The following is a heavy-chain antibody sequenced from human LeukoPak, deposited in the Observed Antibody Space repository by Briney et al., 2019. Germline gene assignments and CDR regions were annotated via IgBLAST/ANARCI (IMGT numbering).Heavy chain of an antibody. Sequence: SETLSLTCTVSGVSISSYYWSWIRQPAGKGLEWIGEINHSGSTNYNPSLKSRVTISVDTSKNQFSLKLSSVTAADTAVYYCASSSGGSWYYYYYMDVWGKGTTVTVSS. J-gene: IGHJ6*03. D-gene: IGHD2-15*01. CDR3: ASSSGGSWYYYYYMDV. CDR2: INHSGST. CDR1: GVSISSYY. V-gene: IGHV4-34*01.